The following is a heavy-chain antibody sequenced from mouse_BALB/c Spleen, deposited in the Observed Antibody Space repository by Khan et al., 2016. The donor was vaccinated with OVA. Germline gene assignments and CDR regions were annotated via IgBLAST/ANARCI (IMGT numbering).Heavy chain of an antibody. CDR3: ARLAYYYNSEGFAY. CDR1: GFTFSTYG. CDR2: IRSGGSYT. J-gene: IGHJ3*01. V-gene: IGHV5-6*01. Sequence: EVELVESGGDLVKPGGSLKLSCAASGFTFSTYGMSWVRQSPDKRLEWVATIRSGGSYTYYPDNVKGRFTISRDHAKNTLYLQMSSLKSEDTAMYYCARLAYYYNSEGFAYWGQGTLVTVSA. D-gene: IGHD1-1*01.